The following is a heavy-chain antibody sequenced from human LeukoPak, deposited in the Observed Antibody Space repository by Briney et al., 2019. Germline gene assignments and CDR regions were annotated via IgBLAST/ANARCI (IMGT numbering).Heavy chain of an antibody. Sequence: GGSLRLSCAASGFTFSNYSMNWVRQAPGKGLEWVSSISSSSSYIYYADSVKGRFTISRDNAKNSLYLQMNSLRAEDTAVYYCASFPPYMVRTDAFDIWGQGAMVTVSS. CDR1: GFTFSNYS. CDR3: ASFPPYMVRTDAFDI. CDR2: ISSSSSYI. J-gene: IGHJ3*02. V-gene: IGHV3-21*01. D-gene: IGHD3-10*01.